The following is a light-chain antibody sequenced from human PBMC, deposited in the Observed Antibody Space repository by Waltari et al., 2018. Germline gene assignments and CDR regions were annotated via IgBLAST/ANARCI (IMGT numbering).Light chain of an antibody. CDR3: QQLNSYPPT. Sequence: IQLTQTPSSLYASVGDRVPITCRASQGISNYLAWYQQKSGKAPKLLIYTSSTLQSGVPSRFSGRGSGTDFTLTISSLQPEDFATYYCQQLNSYPPTFGGGTKVEIK. J-gene: IGKJ4*01. V-gene: IGKV1-9*01. CDR1: QGISNY. CDR2: TSS.